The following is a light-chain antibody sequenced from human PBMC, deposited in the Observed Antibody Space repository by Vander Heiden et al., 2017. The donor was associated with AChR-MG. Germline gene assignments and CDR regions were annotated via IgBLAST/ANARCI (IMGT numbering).Light chain of an antibody. J-gene: IGLJ3*02. Sequence: SYVLTQPPSVSVAPGPTARITCGGNNIGRKSVHWYQQKTGQAPVVVVYDDSDRPSGIPERFSGSNSGNTAILTISRVEAGDEADYYCQVGDSSSVQWVFGGGTKLTVL. CDR1: NIGRKS. CDR2: DDS. V-gene: IGLV3-21*02. CDR3: QVGDSSSVQWV.